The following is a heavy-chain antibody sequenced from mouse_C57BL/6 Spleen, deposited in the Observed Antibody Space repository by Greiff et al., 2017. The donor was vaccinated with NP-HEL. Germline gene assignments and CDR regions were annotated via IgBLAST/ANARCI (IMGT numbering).Heavy chain of an antibody. D-gene: IGHD2-4*01. CDR3: ATMAYDYDGFAY. CDR1: GYTFTSYW. Sequence: QVQLQQPGAELVKPGASVKMSCKASGYTFTSYWITWVKQRPGQGLEWIGDIYPGSGSTNYNEKFKSKATLTVDTSSSTAYMQLSSLTSEDSAVYYCATMAYDYDGFAYWGQGTLVTVSA. J-gene: IGHJ3*01. V-gene: IGHV1-55*01. CDR2: IYPGSGST.